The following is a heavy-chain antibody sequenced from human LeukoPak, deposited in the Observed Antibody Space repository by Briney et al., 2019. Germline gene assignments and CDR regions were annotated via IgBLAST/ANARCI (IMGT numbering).Heavy chain of an antibody. CDR2: IYYSGTN. Sequence: SETLSLTCSVSGDSISGNYWSWMRQPPGKGLEWIGYIYYSGTNNYNPSLKSRVTISVDTSKNQFSLNLNSVTAADTAVYYCARLLAGCPGGRCRAHFDYWGQGTLVTVSS. CDR1: GDSISGNY. J-gene: IGHJ4*02. D-gene: IGHD2-15*01. CDR3: ARLLAGCPGGRCRAHFDY. V-gene: IGHV4-59*01.